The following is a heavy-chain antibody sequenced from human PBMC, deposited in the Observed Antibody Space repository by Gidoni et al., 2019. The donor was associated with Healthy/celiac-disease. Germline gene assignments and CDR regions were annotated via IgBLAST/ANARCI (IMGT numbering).Heavy chain of an antibody. V-gene: IGHV3-23*01. CDR2: ISGSGGST. D-gene: IGHD2-15*01. CDR3: AKEKDGSHHYYYYYMDV. Sequence: EVQLLESGGGLVQPGGSLRLSCAASGVTFSSYAMSWVRQAPGKGLEWVSAISGSGGSTYYADSVKGRFTISRDNSKNTLYLQMNSLRAEDTAVYYCAKEKDGSHHYYYYYMDVWGKGTTVTVSS. CDR1: GVTFSSYA. J-gene: IGHJ6*03.